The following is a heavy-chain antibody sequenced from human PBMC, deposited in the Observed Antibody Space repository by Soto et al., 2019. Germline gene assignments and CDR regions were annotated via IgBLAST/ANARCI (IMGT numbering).Heavy chain of an antibody. J-gene: IGHJ4*02. Sequence: QMQLGQSGAEVKERGSSVKISCKTSGGTFNTYALTGVRQAPGQGLEWIGGIIPIFGIKNVAQRFQGRVTINADESLTTAYMEMTSLRSDDTAVYYCAKEAGDHWGQGTLVTVSS. CDR2: IIPIFGIK. D-gene: IGHD3-10*01. V-gene: IGHV1-69*01. CDR1: GGTFNTYA. CDR3: AKEAGDH.